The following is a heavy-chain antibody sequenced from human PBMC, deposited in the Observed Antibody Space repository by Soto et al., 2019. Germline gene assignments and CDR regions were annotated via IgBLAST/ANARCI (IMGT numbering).Heavy chain of an antibody. J-gene: IGHJ4*02. CDR3: AREPTDYDILTGYV. CDR1: GGTFSSYA. CDR2: IIPIFGTA. Sequence: VASVKVSCKASGGTFSSYAISWVRQAPGQGLEWMGGIIPIFGTANYAQKFQGRVTITADKSTSTAYMELSSLRSEDTAVYYCAREPTDYDILTGYVGGQGPLGTVS. D-gene: IGHD3-9*01. V-gene: IGHV1-69*06.